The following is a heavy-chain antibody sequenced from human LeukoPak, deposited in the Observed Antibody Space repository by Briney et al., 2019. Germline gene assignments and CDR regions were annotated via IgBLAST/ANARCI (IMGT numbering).Heavy chain of an antibody. V-gene: IGHV4-4*07. CDR1: GDSISTYN. CDR3: ARVIRGAFDI. Sequence: PSETLSLTCNVSGDSISTYNWSWIRQPAGKGLEWIGRIHSSGSTNYNSSLKGRVTMSIDTSKNQFSLKLSSVTAADTAVYYCARVIRGAFDIWGQGTMVTVSS. CDR2: IHSSGST. J-gene: IGHJ3*02. D-gene: IGHD3-22*01.